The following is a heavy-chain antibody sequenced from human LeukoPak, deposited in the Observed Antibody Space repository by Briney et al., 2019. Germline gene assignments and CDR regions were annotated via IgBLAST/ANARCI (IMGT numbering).Heavy chain of an antibody. Sequence: SETLSLTCAVYGGSFSGYYWSWIRQPPGKGLEWIGYIYHSGSTYYNPSLKSRVTISVDRSKNQFSLKLSSVTAADTAVYYCARSYYYDSSGYYTGYFDYWGQGTLVTVSS. CDR3: ARSYYYDSSGYYTGYFDY. J-gene: IGHJ4*02. CDR1: GGSFSGYY. V-gene: IGHV4-30-2*01. CDR2: IYHSGST. D-gene: IGHD3-22*01.